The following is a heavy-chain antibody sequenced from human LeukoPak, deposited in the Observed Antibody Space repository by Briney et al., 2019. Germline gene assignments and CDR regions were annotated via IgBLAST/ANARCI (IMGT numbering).Heavy chain of an antibody. CDR2: IKSKTDGGTT. CDR1: GFTFSNAW. D-gene: IGHD3-10*01. CDR3: TTPTVRGVTGDDY. Sequence: GGSLRLSCAASGFTFSNAWMSWVRQAPGKGLEGVGRIKSKTDGGTTDYAAPVKGRFTISRDDSKNTLYLQMNSLKTEDTAVYYCTTPTVRGVTGDDYWGQGTLVTVSS. J-gene: IGHJ4*02. V-gene: IGHV3-15*01.